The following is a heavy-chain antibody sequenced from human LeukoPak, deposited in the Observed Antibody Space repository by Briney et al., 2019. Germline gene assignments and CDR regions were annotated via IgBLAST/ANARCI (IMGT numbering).Heavy chain of an antibody. Sequence: SETLSLPCTVSGGSISSYYWRWLRQPPGKGLEWIGYIYYSGSINYSPSLKSRVAMSVDTSKNQFSLKLRSVTAADTAVYYCARSDGYSTNVDYWGQGTLVTVSS. V-gene: IGHV4-59*01. CDR2: IYYSGSI. D-gene: IGHD5-24*01. CDR1: GGSISSYY. J-gene: IGHJ4*02. CDR3: ARSDGYSTNVDY.